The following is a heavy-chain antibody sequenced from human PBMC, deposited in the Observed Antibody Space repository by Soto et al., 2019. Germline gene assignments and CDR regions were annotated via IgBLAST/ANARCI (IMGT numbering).Heavy chain of an antibody. CDR1: EFTFNTYD. D-gene: IGHD6-13*01. Sequence: QLVESGGGLVQPGGSLRLSCAASEFTFNTYDMNWVRQAPGKGLEWISYINRGGKTIHYADSVEGRFTVSRDNAKRSLYLQMNNLKTEDAAVYFCASTAVQCSGWYDWGQGTLVNVSS. V-gene: IGHV3-48*03. CDR2: INRGGKTI. J-gene: IGHJ4*02. CDR3: ASTAVQCSGWYD.